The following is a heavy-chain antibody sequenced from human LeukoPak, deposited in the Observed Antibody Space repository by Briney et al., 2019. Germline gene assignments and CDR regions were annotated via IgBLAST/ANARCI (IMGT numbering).Heavy chain of an antibody. Sequence: PSETLSLTCTVSGASISSGSNSWGWIRQPPGKGLEWIGEINDSGSSNYNPSLKSRITMSVDTSENQISLKLSSVTAADTAVYYCARGGRITLFGVVIMRAFDIWGQGTMVTVSS. D-gene: IGHD3-3*01. CDR3: ARGGRITLFGVVIMRAFDI. J-gene: IGHJ3*02. CDR2: INDSGSS. V-gene: IGHV4-39*07. CDR1: GASISSGSNS.